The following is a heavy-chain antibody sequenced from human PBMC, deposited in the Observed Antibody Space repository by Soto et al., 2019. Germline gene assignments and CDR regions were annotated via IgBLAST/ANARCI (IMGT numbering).Heavy chain of an antibody. CDR2: ISYDGSNK. V-gene: IGHV3-30*18. Sequence: PGGSLRLSCAASGFTFSSYGMHWVRQAPGKGLEWVAVISYDGSNKYYADSVKGRFTISRDNSKNTLYLQMNSLRAEDTAVYYCAKDDIGLRDIVVVPAATNPDNWFDPWGQGTLVTVSS. CDR3: AKDDIGLRDIVVVPAATNPDNWFDP. CDR1: GFTFSSYG. J-gene: IGHJ5*02. D-gene: IGHD2-2*01.